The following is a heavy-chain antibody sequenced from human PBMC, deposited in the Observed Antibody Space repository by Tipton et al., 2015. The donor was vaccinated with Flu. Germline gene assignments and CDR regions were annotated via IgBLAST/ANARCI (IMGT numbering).Heavy chain of an antibody. V-gene: IGHV3-20*04. CDR3: VRGLSDTNNPFPGVL. CDR1: GFPFDDYG. J-gene: IGHJ4*02. Sequence: SLRLSCAASGFPFDDYGMSWVRQAPGKGLEWVAGINWNGGRTGYADSVKGRFTISRDNAKNSLYLEMNSLTAEDTAFYYCVRGLSDTNNPFPGVLWGQGTLVIVSS. CDR2: INWNGGRT. D-gene: IGHD2-8*01.